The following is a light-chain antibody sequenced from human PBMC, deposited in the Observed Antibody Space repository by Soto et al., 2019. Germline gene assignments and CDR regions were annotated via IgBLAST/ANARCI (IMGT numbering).Light chain of an antibody. CDR1: XSDVGGYNY. Sequence: QSVLTQPASVSGSPGQSITICCTGTXSDVGGYNYVSWYQQHPGKAPKLMISEVSNRPSGVSNRFSGSKSGNTASLTISGLQAEDEADYYCSSYTSISTYVFLTGTKVTVL. V-gene: IGLV2-14*01. J-gene: IGLJ1*01. CDR3: SSYTSISTYV. CDR2: EVS.